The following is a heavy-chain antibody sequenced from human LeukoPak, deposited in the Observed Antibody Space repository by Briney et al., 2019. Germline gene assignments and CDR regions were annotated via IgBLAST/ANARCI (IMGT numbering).Heavy chain of an antibody. J-gene: IGHJ4*02. CDR1: GFTFSSYS. CDR3: ARGPGAFYYFDY. Sequence: GGSLRLSCAASGFTFSSYSMNWVRQAPGKGLEWASSISSSSSYIYYADSVKGRFTISRDNAKNSLYLQMNSLRAEDTAVYYCARGPGAFYYFDYWGQGTLVTVSS. D-gene: IGHD4-17*01. CDR2: ISSSSSYI. V-gene: IGHV3-21*01.